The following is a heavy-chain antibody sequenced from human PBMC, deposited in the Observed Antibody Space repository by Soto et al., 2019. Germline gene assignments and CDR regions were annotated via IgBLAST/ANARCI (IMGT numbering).Heavy chain of an antibody. CDR1: GFTFSSYW. CDR2: IKQDGSEK. J-gene: IGHJ4*02. V-gene: IGHV3-7*01. CDR3: ARESAITMVRGVGDY. D-gene: IGHD3-10*01. Sequence: EVQLVESGGGLVQPGGSLRLSCAASGFTFSSYWMSWVRQAPGKGLEWVANIKQDGSEKDYVDSVKGRFTISRDNAKNSLYLQMNSLRAEDTAVYYCARESAITMVRGVGDYWGQGTLVTVSS.